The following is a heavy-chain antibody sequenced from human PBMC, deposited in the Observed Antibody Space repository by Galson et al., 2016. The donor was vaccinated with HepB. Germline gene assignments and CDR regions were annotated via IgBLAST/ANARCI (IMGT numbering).Heavy chain of an antibody. CDR1: GFTFSDYA. Sequence: SLRLSCAASGFTFSDYAMSWVRQAPGKGLEWVSIIAGSGGSTHYADSVKGRFTISRDNSKNTLYLQMNSLGAEDTAVYYCAKSRGGYDSYGNVVWGWDPWGQGTLVTVSS. V-gene: IGHV3-23*01. CDR2: IAGSGGST. D-gene: IGHD3-22*01. CDR3: AKSRGGYDSYGNVVWGWDP. J-gene: IGHJ5*02.